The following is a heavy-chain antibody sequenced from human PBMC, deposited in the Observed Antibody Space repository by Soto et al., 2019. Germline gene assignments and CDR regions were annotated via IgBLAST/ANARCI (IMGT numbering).Heavy chain of an antibody. V-gene: IGHV4-31*03. CDR3: AREGGSGDYPPGYYYYGMDV. D-gene: IGHD4-17*01. CDR2: IYYSGST. CDR1: GGSISSGGYY. Sequence: PSETLSLTCTVSGGSISSGGYYWSWIRQHPGKGLEWIGYIYYSGSTYYNPSLKSRVTISVDTSKNQFSLKLSSVTAADTAVYYCAREGGSGDYPPGYYYYGMDVWGKGTTVTVSS. J-gene: IGHJ6*04.